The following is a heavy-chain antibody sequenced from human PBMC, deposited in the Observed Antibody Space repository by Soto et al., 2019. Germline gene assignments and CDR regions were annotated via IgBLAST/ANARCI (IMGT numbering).Heavy chain of an antibody. CDR1: GDSVSSPYY. D-gene: IGHD6-19*01. CDR3: ARSAGWYAVHS. J-gene: IGHJ4*02. CDR2: VFHTGTT. V-gene: IGHV4-4*02. Sequence: VQLQESGPGLVKPSGTLSLTCAVSGDSVSSPYYWCWVRQPPGKGLERIGEVFHTGTTSYNPSLRSQVTISMDKSINQFSLDLSSVTAADTAVYYCARSAGWYAVHSWGPGTLVLVSS.